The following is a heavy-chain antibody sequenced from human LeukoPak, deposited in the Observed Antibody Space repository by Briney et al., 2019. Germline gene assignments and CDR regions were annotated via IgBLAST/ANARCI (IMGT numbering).Heavy chain of an antibody. CDR1: GFTFSGFG. D-gene: IGHD4-23*01. CDR2: IWYDGSNK. CDR3: ARGRGADYGGNSGYFDY. J-gene: IGHJ4*02. V-gene: IGHV3-33*01. Sequence: GSLRLSCAASGFTFSGFGMHWVRQAPGKGLEWVAVIWYDGSNKYYADSVKGRFTISRDNPKNTLYVQMNSLRAEDTAVYYCARGRGADYGGNSGYFDYWGQGTLVTVSS.